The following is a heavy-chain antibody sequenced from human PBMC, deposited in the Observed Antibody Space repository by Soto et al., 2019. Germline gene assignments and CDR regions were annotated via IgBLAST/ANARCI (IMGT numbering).Heavy chain of an antibody. V-gene: IGHV3-23*01. Sequence: GGSLRLSCAATGFTFSVYAMTWVRQAPGKGLEGVSAVTANGGSTYSADSVKGRFTISRDNSKNTLFLQMNSLRAEDTAVYYCASLGVGDWANYYYYYGMDVWGQGTTVTVS. CDR3: ASLGVGDWANYYYYYGMDV. CDR1: GFTFSVYA. D-gene: IGHD3-10*01. CDR2: VTANGGST. J-gene: IGHJ6*02.